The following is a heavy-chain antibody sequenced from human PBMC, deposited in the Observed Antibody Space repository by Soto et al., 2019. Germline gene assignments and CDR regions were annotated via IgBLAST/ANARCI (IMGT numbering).Heavy chain of an antibody. D-gene: IGHD6-13*01. Sequence: LRPSCTASGFTFSSYAIHWLRQPPRKGLEWVAVISYDGSNKYYADSVKCRFTISRDNSKSTLYLQMNSLRAEDTAVYYCARGAAAGTDYFDYWGQGTLVTVSS. CDR3: ARGAAAGTDYFDY. CDR1: GFTFSSYA. V-gene: IGHV3-30-3*01. J-gene: IGHJ4*02. CDR2: ISYDGSNK.